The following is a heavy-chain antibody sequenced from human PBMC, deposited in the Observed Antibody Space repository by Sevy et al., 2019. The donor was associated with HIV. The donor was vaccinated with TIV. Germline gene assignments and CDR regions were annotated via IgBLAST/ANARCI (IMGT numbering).Heavy chain of an antibody. D-gene: IGHD3-10*01. CDR2: TIPIFGTA. J-gene: IGHJ6*02. CDR1: GGTFSSYA. CDR3: ARGTTMVRGVPFYYYYYGMDV. Sequence: ASVKVSCKASGGTFSSYAISWVRQAPGQGLEWMGGTIPIFGTANYAQKFQGRVTITADESTSTAYMELSSLRSEDTAVYYCARGTTMVRGVPFYYYYYGMDVWGQWTTVTVSS. V-gene: IGHV1-69*13.